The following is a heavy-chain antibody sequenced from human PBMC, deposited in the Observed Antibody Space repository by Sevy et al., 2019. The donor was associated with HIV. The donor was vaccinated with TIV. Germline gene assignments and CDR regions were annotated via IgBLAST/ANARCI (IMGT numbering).Heavy chain of an antibody. CDR3: AKEGLGEPFDY. CDR1: GFTFSSYA. J-gene: IGHJ4*02. D-gene: IGHD3-10*01. CDR2: ISGSGGST. V-gene: IGHV3-23*01. Sequence: GGSLRLSCAASGFTFSSYAMSWVRQAPGKGLEWVSAISGSGGSTYYADSVKGRFTISRDNSKNTLYLQMNSLRAEGMAVYYSAKEGLGEPFDYWGQGTLVTVSS.